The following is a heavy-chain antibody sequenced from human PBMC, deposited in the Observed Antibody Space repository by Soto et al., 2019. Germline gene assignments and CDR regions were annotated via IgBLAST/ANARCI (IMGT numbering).Heavy chain of an antibody. V-gene: IGHV1-18*01. D-gene: IGHD4-17*01. CDR3: ATVLTTVARYNWFDP. CDR2: ISAYNGNT. Sequence: QVQLVQSGAEVKKPGASVKVSCKASGYTFTSYGISWVRQAPGQGLEWMGWISAYNGNTNYAQKLQGRVTMTTDTSSSTAYMELRSLRCDDTAVYYCATVLTTVARYNWFDPWGQGTLVTVSS. J-gene: IGHJ5*02. CDR1: GYTFTSYG.